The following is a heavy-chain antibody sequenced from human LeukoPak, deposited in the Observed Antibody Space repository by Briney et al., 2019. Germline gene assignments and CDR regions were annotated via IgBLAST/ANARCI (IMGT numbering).Heavy chain of an antibody. V-gene: IGHV3-23*01. D-gene: IGHD3-9*01. CDR3: AKDRAASYYDILVDFDY. Sequence: PGGSLTLSCAASGFTFSSYAMSWVRQAPGKGLEWVSTISGSGSSTYYADSVKGRFTISRDHSKNTLYLEMNSLRAEDTAVYYCAKDRAASYYDILVDFDYWGQGTLVTVSS. CDR2: ISGSGSST. CDR1: GFTFSSYA. J-gene: IGHJ4*02.